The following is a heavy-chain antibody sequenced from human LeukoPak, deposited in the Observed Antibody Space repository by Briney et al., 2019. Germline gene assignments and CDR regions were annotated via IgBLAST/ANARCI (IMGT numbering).Heavy chain of an antibody. CDR2: IYYSVGT. CDR3: ARLGYCSSTSCYTLQGWFDP. V-gene: IGHV4-30-4*01. D-gene: IGHD2-2*02. CDR1: GGSISSGDYY. J-gene: IGHJ5*02. Sequence: SETLSLTCTVSGGSISSGDYYWSWIRQPPGKGLECLGYIYYSVGTYYNPSLKSRVTISVDASKNQFSLKLSSVTAADTAVYYCARLGYCSSTSCYTLQGWFDPWGQGTLVTVSS.